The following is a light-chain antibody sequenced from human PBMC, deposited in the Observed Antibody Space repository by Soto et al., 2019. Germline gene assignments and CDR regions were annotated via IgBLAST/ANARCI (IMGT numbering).Light chain of an antibody. CDR2: SGY. CDR3: QKYNSFWT. Sequence: FVVTQSPDTLSLSPGETATLSCRASQSVSSSVAWYQHKPGQSPRLVVYSGYNRSPGIPARFSGSGSGTDFTITISSLESDDFAIYYWQKYNSFWTFGQGTKVEIK. CDR1: QSVSSS. V-gene: IGKV3-15*01. J-gene: IGKJ1*01.